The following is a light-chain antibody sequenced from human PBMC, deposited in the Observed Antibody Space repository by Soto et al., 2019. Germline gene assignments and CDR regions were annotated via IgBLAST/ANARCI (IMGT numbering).Light chain of an antibody. CDR2: DSS. V-gene: IGKV3-15*01. CDR1: ESVSSH. CDR3: QQRSNWPPLLT. Sequence: EIVMTHSPATLSVSPGQRATLSCSSSESVSSHLAWYQQKPGQAPRLLIYDSSTRATGIPARFSGSESGTEFTLTISSLQSEDFAVYYCQQRSNWPPLLTFGGGTKVDIK. J-gene: IGKJ4*01.